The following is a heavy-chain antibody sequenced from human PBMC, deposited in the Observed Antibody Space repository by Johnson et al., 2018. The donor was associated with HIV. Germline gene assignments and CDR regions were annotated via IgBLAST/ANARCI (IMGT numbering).Heavy chain of an antibody. CDR2: INWNGGRI. D-gene: IGHD1-14*01. J-gene: IGHJ3*02. CDR3: AKEAITMEVDI. V-gene: IGHV3-20*04. Sequence: VHLVESGGGVVRPGGSLRLSCAASAFTFDDYGMSWVRQAPGKGLEWVSGINWNGGRIGYADSVKGRFTISRDNSKNTLYLQMNSLRGEDTAVYYCAKEAITMEVDIWGQGTMVTVSS. CDR1: AFTFDDYG.